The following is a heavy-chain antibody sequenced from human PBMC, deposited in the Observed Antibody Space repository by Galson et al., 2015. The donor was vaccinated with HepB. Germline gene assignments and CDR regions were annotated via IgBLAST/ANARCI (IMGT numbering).Heavy chain of an antibody. V-gene: IGHV2-70*20. CDR1: GFSLTTIGMC. J-gene: IGHJ4*02. D-gene: IGHD6-19*01. Sequence: PALVKPTQTLTLTCTFSGFSLTTIGMCVSWVRQPPGKALEWLALIDWDDDKYYSTSLKTRLTISKDTSKNQVVFTMTNMDPVDTATYYCARTQRIPVANSGFDYWGQGTLVTVSS. CDR3: ARTQRIPVANSGFDY. CDR2: IDWDDDK.